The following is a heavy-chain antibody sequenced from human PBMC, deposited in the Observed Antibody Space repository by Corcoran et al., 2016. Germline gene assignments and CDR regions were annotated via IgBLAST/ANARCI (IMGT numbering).Heavy chain of an antibody. CDR1: GFTFSSYG. Sequence: QVQLVESGGGVVQPGRSLRLSCAASGFTFSSYGMHWVRQAPGKGLEWVAVISYEGSNKYYADSVKGRFTISRDNSKNTLYLQMNSLRAEDTAVYYCAKVGYSYGDYWGQGTLVTVSS. J-gene: IGHJ4*02. D-gene: IGHD5-18*01. CDR2: ISYEGSNK. V-gene: IGHV3-30*18. CDR3: AKVGYSYGDY.